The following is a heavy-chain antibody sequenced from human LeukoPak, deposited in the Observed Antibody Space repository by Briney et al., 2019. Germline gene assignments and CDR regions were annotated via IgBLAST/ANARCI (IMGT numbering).Heavy chain of an antibody. CDR1: GGSISSGSYY. CDR2: IYTSGST. J-gene: IGHJ5*01. Sequence: PSETLSLTCTVSGGSISSGSYYWSWIRQPAGKGLEWIGRIYTSGSTNYNPSLKSRVTISIDTSKNQFSLKLNSVTAADTAMYYCASLLGGSGYDFFGSWGQGTLVTVSS. CDR3: ASLLGGSGYDFFGS. D-gene: IGHD5-12*01. V-gene: IGHV4-61*02.